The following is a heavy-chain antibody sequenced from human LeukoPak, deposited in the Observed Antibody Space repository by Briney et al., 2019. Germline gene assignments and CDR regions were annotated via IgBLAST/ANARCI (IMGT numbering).Heavy chain of an antibody. J-gene: IGHJ3*02. Sequence: GGSLRLSCAASGFTFSSYAMHWVRQAPGKGLEWVAVISYDRSSKYYADSVKGRFTISRDNSKNTLYLQMNSLRAEDTAVYYCARDSRFGELLYAFDIWAQGTMVTVSS. V-gene: IGHV3-30*04. CDR3: ARDSRFGELLYAFDI. CDR1: GFTFSSYA. D-gene: IGHD3-10*01. CDR2: ISYDRSSK.